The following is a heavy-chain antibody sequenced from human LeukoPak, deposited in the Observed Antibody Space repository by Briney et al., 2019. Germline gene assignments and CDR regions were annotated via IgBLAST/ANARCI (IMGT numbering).Heavy chain of an antibody. Sequence: PSETLSLTCTVSGGSISSYYWSWIRRPPGKGLEWIGYIYYSGSTNYNPSLKSRVTISVDTSKNQFSLKLSSVTAADTAVYYCARVRKYSYGFDYWGQGTLVTVSS. CDR2: IYYSGST. V-gene: IGHV4-59*01. CDR1: GGSISSYY. D-gene: IGHD5-18*01. J-gene: IGHJ4*02. CDR3: ARVRKYSYGFDY.